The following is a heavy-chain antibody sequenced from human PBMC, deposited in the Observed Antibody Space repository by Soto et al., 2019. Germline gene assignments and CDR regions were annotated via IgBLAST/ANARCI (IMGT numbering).Heavy chain of an antibody. Sequence: EVQLLESGGGLVQPGGSLRLSCAASGFTFSSYAMSWVRQAPGKGLEWVSAISGSGGSTYYADSVKGRFTISRDNSKNTLYLQMNSLRGEDTAVYYCAKDSYDYIWGSGREHWGQGTMVTVSS. D-gene: IGHD3-16*01. CDR1: GFTFSSYA. V-gene: IGHV3-23*01. J-gene: IGHJ3*01. CDR2: ISGSGGST. CDR3: AKDSYDYIWGSGREH.